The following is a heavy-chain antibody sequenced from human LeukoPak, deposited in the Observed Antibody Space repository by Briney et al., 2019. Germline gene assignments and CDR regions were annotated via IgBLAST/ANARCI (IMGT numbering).Heavy chain of an antibody. CDR3: VRDGGVSGYDLLDY. J-gene: IGHJ4*02. D-gene: IGHD5-12*01. CDR1: RFTFIHYW. CDR2: INQDGGEE. V-gene: IGHV3-7*01. Sequence: GGSLRLSCAPSRFTFIHYWITGVGPPPGRGGAGVAQINQDGGEEYYMDSVKARFTISRDNAKSSVFLQMNSLRAEDTAVYYCVRDGGVSGYDLLDYWGQGTLVTVSS.